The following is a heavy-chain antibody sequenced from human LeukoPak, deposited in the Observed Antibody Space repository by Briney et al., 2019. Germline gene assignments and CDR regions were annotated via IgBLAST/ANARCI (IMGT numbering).Heavy chain of an antibody. J-gene: IGHJ1*01. D-gene: IGHD3-22*01. CDR3: AKDQYYDSSGYYPAEYFQH. V-gene: IGHV3-30*02. CDR2: IRYDGSSK. Sequence: GGSLRLSCAASGFTFSSYGMHWVRQAPGKGQEWVAFIRYDGSSKYYADSVKGRFTISRDNSKNTLYLQMNSLRAEDTAVYYCAKDQYYDSSGYYPAEYFQHWGQGTLVTVSS. CDR1: GFTFSSYG.